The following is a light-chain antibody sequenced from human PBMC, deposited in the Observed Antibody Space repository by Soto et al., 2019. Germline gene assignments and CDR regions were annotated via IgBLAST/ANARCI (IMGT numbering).Light chain of an antibody. V-gene: IGKV3-20*01. CDR3: QQYDNSPIT. CDR1: QRISTN. CDR2: GAS. Sequence: EIVMTQSPATLSVSPGESATLSCRASQRISTNLAWYQHKRGQAPRLLIYGASSRATGIPDRFSGTGSETDFTLTISRLEPEDFAVYYCQQYDNSPITFGQGTRLEIK. J-gene: IGKJ5*01.